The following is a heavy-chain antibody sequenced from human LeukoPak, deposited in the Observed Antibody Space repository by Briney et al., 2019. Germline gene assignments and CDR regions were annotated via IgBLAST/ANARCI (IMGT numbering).Heavy chain of an antibody. CDR1: GFTFSSYA. V-gene: IGHV3-64*01. CDR3: ARCLYNWTPGY. J-gene: IGHJ4*02. CDR2: ISSNGGST. Sequence: GGSLRLSCAASGFTFSSYAMHWVRQAPGKGLEYVSAISSNGGSTYYANSVKGRFTISRDNSKNTLYLQMGSLRAEDMAVYYCARCLYNWTPGYWGQGTLVTVSS. D-gene: IGHD1-20*01.